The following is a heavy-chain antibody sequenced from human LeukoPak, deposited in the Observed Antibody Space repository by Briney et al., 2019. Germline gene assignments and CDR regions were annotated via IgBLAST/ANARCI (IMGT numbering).Heavy chain of an antibody. Sequence: GGSLRLSCAAPGFTSISYAMSMVPQAPGKGLEWVSTVSGSGGSTYYADPVKGRFTISRDKSKNTLYLQMNSLRAEDTAVYYCERKGPPRGAFDIWGQGTMVTVSS. CDR2: VSGSGGST. V-gene: IGHV3-23*01. CDR1: GFTSISYA. J-gene: IGHJ3*02. CDR3: ERKGPPRGAFDI.